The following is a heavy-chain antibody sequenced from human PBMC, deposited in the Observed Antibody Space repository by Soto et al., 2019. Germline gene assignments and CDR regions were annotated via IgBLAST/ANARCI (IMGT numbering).Heavy chain of an antibody. Sequence: GGSLRLSCAASVFTVRSNYMSWLRQATGKGLEWVSVIYRGGSTYYADSVKVRFTISRDNSKNTLYLQMNSLRSEGTAVYYCARDFYGRNEHWVQGTLATDST. CDR1: VFTVRSNY. J-gene: IGHJ4*02. CDR3: ARDFYGRNEH. V-gene: IGHV3-53*01. D-gene: IGHD4-17*01. CDR2: IYRGGST.